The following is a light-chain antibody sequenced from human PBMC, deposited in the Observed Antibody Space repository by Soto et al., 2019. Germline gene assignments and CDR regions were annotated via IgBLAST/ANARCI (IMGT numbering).Light chain of an antibody. CDR2: RTS. CDR1: QSISSN. Sequence: EIVLIQSPVTLSLSPGERATLSCRASQSISSNLAWYQQKPGQAPRLLMFRTSSRATGFPARFSGSGSGTEFTLTISRLEPEDFAVYYCQQYGSSSWTFGQGTKVDIK. V-gene: IGKV3-20*01. CDR3: QQYGSSSWT. J-gene: IGKJ1*01.